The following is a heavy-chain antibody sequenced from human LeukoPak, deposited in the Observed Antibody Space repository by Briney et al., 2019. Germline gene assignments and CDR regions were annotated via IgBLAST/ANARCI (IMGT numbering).Heavy chain of an antibody. CDR1: GGSISSGDYY. CDR3: AIGGGDWTPWGMDV. V-gene: IGHV4-30-4*01. J-gene: IGHJ6*02. D-gene: IGHD2-21*02. Sequence: PSETLSLTCTVSGGSISSGDYYWSWTRQPPGKGLEWIGYIYYSGSTYYNPSLKSRVTISVDTSKNQFSLKLSPVTAADTAVYYCAIGGGDWTPWGMDVWGQGTTVTVSS. CDR2: IYYSGST.